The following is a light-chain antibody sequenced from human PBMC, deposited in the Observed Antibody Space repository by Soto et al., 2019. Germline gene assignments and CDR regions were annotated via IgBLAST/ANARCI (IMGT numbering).Light chain of an antibody. J-gene: IGKJ2*01. CDR3: QQASSFPHT. Sequence: DIQMTQSPSTVSASVGDRVTITCRASQPISSWLAWFRQRPGKAPELLIYEASTLHNGVPSRFSGSGSGTDFALTISGLQPEDFATYYCQQASSFPHTFGQGTRVDIK. CDR1: QPISSW. CDR2: EAS. V-gene: IGKV1-12*01.